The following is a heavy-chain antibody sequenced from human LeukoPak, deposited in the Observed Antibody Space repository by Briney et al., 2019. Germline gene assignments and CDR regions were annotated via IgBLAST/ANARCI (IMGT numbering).Heavy chain of an antibody. CDR2: ISGSGGST. J-gene: IGHJ2*01. V-gene: IGHV3-23*01. CDR1: RFTFSSDA. D-gene: IGHD6-19*01. CDR3: ARGGWRGLDGYFDL. Sequence: GGSLRLSCAASRFTFSSDAMSWVRQAPGKGLEWVSAISGSGGSTYYADSVKGRFTISRDNSKNTLYLQMNSLRAEDMAVYYCARGGWRGLDGYFDLWGRGTLVTVSS.